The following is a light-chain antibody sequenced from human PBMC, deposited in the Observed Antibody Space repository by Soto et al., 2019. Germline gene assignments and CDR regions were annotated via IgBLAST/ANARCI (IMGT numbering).Light chain of an antibody. V-gene: IGKV1-9*01. CDR1: QDISSL. CDR2: AAS. CDR3: QHFRSFPIT. Sequence: IQLTQSPSSLSSSVGDRGTITCLASQDISSLLAWYQQQPGKAPKLLIYAASTLQNGVPSRVRGSGSGTDFTLTISSLQPEDFATYYCQHFRSFPITFGQGTRLEIK. J-gene: IGKJ5*01.